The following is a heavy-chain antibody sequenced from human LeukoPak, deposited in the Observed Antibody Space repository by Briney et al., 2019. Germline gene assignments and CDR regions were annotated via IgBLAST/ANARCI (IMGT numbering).Heavy chain of an antibody. Sequence: RASVKVSCKASGYTFTSYDINWLRQATGQGLEWMGWMNPNSGNTGYAQKFQGRVTITRNTSISTAYMELSSLRSEDTAVYYCARRLDDRSGYYYRHYFDYWGQGTLVTVSS. V-gene: IGHV1-8*01. CDR2: MNPNSGNT. D-gene: IGHD3-22*01. J-gene: IGHJ4*02. CDR1: GYTFTSYD. CDR3: ARRLDDRSGYYYRHYFDY.